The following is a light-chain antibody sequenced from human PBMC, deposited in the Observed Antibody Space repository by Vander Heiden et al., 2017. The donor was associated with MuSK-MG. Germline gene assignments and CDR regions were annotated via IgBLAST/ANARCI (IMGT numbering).Light chain of an antibody. V-gene: IGLV2-14*01. J-gene: IGLJ2*01. CDR3: SSYTSSSTVV. CDR1: SSDVGGYNY. CDR2: DVS. Sequence: QSALTQPASVSGSPGQSITISCTGTSSDVGGYNYVSWYQQHPGKAPKLMIYDVSNRPSGVSNRFSGSKSGNTASPTISGLQAEDDAYYYCSSYTSSSTVVFGGGTKLTVL.